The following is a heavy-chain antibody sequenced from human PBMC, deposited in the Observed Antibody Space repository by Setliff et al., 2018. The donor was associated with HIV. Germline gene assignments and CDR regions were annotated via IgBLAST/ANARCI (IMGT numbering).Heavy chain of an antibody. CDR2: IIPIFGST. J-gene: IGHJ2*01. Sequence: SVKVSCKASGGTFSNYAISWVRQAPGQGLEWMGGIIPIFGSTKYAQKFQGRVTITADESTSTADMELSSLRSDDTAVYYCARGDHYYDSGSYYSDWYFDLWGRGTQVTVSS. V-gene: IGHV1-69*13. CDR3: ARGDHYYDSGSYYSDWYFDL. D-gene: IGHD3-10*01. CDR1: GGTFSNYA.